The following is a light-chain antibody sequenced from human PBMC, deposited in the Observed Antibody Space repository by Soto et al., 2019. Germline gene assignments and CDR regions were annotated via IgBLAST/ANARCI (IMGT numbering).Light chain of an antibody. J-gene: IGKJ4*01. CDR3: QHYGDSRST. CDR1: QTVAYNF. Sequence: IVLTQSPGTLSLSPGEVATVSCGASQTVAYNFLAWYQQKPGLAPRLLVYDASKRATGIPDRFSGSGSGTDFTLTITTLEPEDFAVYYCQHYGDSRSTFGGGTRVEI. CDR2: DAS. V-gene: IGKV3D-20*01.